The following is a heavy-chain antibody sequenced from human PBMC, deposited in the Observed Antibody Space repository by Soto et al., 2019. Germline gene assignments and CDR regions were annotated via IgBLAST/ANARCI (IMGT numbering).Heavy chain of an antibody. V-gene: IGHV4-34*01. CDR2: INHSGST. CDR3: ARGLRYYDFWSCFQNQQKNWFDP. J-gene: IGHJ5*02. D-gene: IGHD3-3*01. Sequence: QVQLQQWGAGLLKPSETLSLTCAVYGGSFSGYYWSWIRQPPGKGLEWIGEINHSGSTNYNPSLKSRVTISVDTSKNQFSLMLSSVTAADTAVYYCARGLRYYDFWSCFQNQQKNWFDPWGQGTLVTVSS. CDR1: GGSFSGYY.